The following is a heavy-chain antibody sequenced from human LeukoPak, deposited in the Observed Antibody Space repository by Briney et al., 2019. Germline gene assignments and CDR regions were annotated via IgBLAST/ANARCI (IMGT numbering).Heavy chain of an antibody. J-gene: IGHJ4*02. CDR1: GFTFSTYI. Sequence: GGSLRLSCSASGFTFSTYIMNWVRQTPGKVLEWVSSIGTSTSYIYYADSVKGRFTSSRDNAKNSLDVEMNSLRAEDTAVYYCARALWEHRSSAYFAYWGQATLVTVSS. CDR2: IGTSTSYI. CDR3: ARALWEHRSSAYFAY. V-gene: IGHV3-21*01. D-gene: IGHD1-26*01.